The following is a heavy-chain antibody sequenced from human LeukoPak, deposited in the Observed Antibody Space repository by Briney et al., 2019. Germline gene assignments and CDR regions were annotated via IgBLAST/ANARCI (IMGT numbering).Heavy chain of an antibody. Sequence: SETLSLTCTVSGGSISSYYWSWIRQPPGKGLEWIGYISYSGSTNYNPSLKSRVTISVDTPKNQFSLKVSSVTAADTAVYYCAREYRHYYDSSGYYISRIFDYWGQGALVT. CDR1: GGSISSYY. J-gene: IGHJ4*02. V-gene: IGHV4-59*01. CDR2: ISYSGST. CDR3: AREYRHYYDSSGYYISRIFDY. D-gene: IGHD3-22*01.